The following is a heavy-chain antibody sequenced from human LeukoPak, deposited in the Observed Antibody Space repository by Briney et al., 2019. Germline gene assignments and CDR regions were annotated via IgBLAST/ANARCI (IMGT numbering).Heavy chain of an antibody. J-gene: IGHJ4*02. V-gene: IGHV3-23*01. D-gene: IGHD2-8*01. Sequence: GGSLRLSCATSGFPFSDFSMSWVRQAPGKGLEWISTTNSGGTSTYYAESVKGRFTISRDNSKNTLYLQMSSLRVEDSAVYYCAKQSYARSLGEGGPGTLVSVSS. CDR2: TNSGGTST. CDR3: AKQSYARSLGE. CDR1: GFPFSDFS.